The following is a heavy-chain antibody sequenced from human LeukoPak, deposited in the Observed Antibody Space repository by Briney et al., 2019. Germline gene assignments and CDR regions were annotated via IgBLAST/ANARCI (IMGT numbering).Heavy chain of an antibody. CDR1: GFSFGTYS. Sequence: SGGSRRLSCAAAGFSFGTYSMSWVRQAPGKVPEWVASISSSIGDIYYGDSVKGRFTISRDNAKNSLYLQMNSLRVEDPAVYFCTVDTDYFEGLGFPRPALNDYWGQGTLVTVSS. CDR2: ISSSIGDI. CDR3: TVDTDYFEGLGFPRPALNDY. J-gene: IGHJ4*02. D-gene: IGHD3-22*01. V-gene: IGHV3-21*01.